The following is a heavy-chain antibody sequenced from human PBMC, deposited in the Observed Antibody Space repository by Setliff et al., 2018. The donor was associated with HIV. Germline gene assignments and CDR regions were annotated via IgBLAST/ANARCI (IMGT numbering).Heavy chain of an antibody. CDR1: DYTFSTYW. D-gene: IGHD6-13*01. V-gene: IGHV5-51*01. Sequence: LGESLKISCKALDYTFSTYWIGWVRQMPGEGLEWMGIIYPDDSNIRYNPSLQNQVTISADKSITTAYLQINNLKASDTATYYCARRDGRSMNAFQIWGPGTVVTVSS. J-gene: IGHJ3*01. CDR3: ARRDGRSMNAFQI. CDR2: IYPDDSNI.